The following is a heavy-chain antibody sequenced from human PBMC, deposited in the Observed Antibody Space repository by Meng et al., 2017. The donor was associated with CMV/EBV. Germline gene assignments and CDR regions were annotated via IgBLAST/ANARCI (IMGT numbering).Heavy chain of an antibody. V-gene: IGHV3-30*04. CDR3: ARDYTGDY. CDR2: ISYDGSNK. J-gene: IGHJ4*02. Sequence: SCTASGVTFSSQARHWVRQAPGKGLEWVAVISYDGSNKYYADSVKGRFTISRDNSKNALYLQMNSLRAEDTAVYYCARDYTGDYWGQGTLVTVSS. CDR1: GVTFSSQA. D-gene: IGHD3-16*01.